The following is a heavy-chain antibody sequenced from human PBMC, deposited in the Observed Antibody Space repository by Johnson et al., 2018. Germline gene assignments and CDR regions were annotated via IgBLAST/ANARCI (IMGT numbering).Heavy chain of an antibody. CDR2: IKQDGSEK. V-gene: IGHV3-7*01. D-gene: IGHD5-18*01. J-gene: IGHJ6*03. CDR1: GFTFSSYW. Sequence: EVQLVESGGGLVQPGGSLRLSCAASGFTFSSYWMSWVRQAPGKGLEWVANIKQDGSEKYHVDSVKGRFTISRDKAKNSLYLQMTSLRAEDTAVYYCARGEGDTAMPRYYYYYMDVWGKGTTVTVSS. CDR3: ARGEGDTAMPRYYYYYMDV.